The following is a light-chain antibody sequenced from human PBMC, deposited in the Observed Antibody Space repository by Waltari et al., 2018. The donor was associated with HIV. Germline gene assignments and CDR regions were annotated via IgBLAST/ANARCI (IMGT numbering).Light chain of an antibody. Sequence: DIQMIQSPSSLSASVGDRVTITCRASQDISNYLNWFQQRPGKAPNLLIFDASNLHTGVSSRFSGRGSGRDFSLTITNLQPDDSATYFCQQYDNFPLTFGGGTKVQIK. CDR2: DAS. J-gene: IGKJ4*01. V-gene: IGKV1-33*01. CDR3: QQYDNFPLT. CDR1: QDISNY.